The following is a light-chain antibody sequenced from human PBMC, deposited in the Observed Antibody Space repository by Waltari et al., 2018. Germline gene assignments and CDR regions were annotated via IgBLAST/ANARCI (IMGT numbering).Light chain of an antibody. CDR3: LQHNTRPFT. J-gene: IGKJ4*01. CDR1: QGIRNA. CDR2: AAS. V-gene: IGKV1-17*01. Sequence: DIQMTQSPSSLSASLGDRVTITCRASQGIRNALGWYQQKPRKAPKRLIYAASSLESGVPSRFSGSGSGTEFTLTISSLQPEDFATYYCLQHNTRPFTFGGGTKVEIK.